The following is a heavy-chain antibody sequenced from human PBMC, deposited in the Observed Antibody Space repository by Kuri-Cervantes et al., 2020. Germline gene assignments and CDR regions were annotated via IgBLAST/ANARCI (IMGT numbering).Heavy chain of an antibody. CDR3: AREVPRELGWDY. D-gene: IGHD7-27*01. CDR1: GFTFSSYS. J-gene: IGHJ4*02. V-gene: IGHV3-73*01. CDR2: IRSKANSYAT. Sequence: GESLKISCAASGFTFSSYSMNWVRQASGKGLEWVGRIRSKANSYATAYAASVKGRFTISRDDSKNTAYLQMNSLRAEDTAVYYCAREVPRELGWDYWGQGTLVTVSS.